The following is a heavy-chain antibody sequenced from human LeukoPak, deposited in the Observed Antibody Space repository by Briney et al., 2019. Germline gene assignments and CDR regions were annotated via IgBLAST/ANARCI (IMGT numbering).Heavy chain of an antibody. D-gene: IGHD3-22*01. J-gene: IGHJ3*02. Sequence: ASVKVSCKASGYTFTSYDIHWVRQASGQGLEWMGWMNPNSGNTGYAQKFQGRVTMTRNTSISTAYMELSSLRSDDTAVYYCARDRGYYYDSSGYSDAFDIWGQGTMVTVSS. CDR2: MNPNSGNT. V-gene: IGHV1-8*01. CDR3: ARDRGYYYDSSGYSDAFDI. CDR1: GYTFTSYD.